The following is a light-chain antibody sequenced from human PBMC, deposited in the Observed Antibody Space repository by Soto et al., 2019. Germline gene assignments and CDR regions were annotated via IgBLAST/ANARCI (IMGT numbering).Light chain of an antibody. J-gene: IGLJ2*01. Sequence: QPVLTQPPSVSGAPGPRVSISCTACGPNIGADYDVHWYQQLPGTGPKLLIHINNDRPSGVADRFSGSKSGHSASLAITGLQAEDEADYYCQSYYSSLSGVVFGGGTKLTVL. CDR1: GPNIGADYD. CDR3: QSYYSSLSGVV. CDR2: INN. V-gene: IGLV1-40*01.